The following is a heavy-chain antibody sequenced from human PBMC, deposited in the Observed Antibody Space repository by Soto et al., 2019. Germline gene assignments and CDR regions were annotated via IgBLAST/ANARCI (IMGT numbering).Heavy chain of an antibody. Sequence: QVQLVESGGGVVQPGRSLRLSCAASGFTFSSYGMHWVRQAPGKGLEWVAVIWYDGSNKYYADSVKGRFTISRDNSKNTLYLQMTSLRAEDTAVYYCARVPFIAAAGPFDPWGQGTLVTVSS. V-gene: IGHV3-33*01. D-gene: IGHD6-13*01. CDR2: IWYDGSNK. J-gene: IGHJ5*02. CDR3: ARVPFIAAAGPFDP. CDR1: GFTFSSYG.